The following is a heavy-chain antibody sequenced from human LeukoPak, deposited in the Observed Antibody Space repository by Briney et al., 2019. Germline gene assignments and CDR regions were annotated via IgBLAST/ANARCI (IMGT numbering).Heavy chain of an antibody. CDR3: ARDRTYSDILI. D-gene: IGHD3-9*01. CDR1: GFTFSSYE. V-gene: IGHV3-48*03. J-gene: IGHJ4*02. CDR2: ISTSGSTT. Sequence: PGGSLRLSCAASGFTFSSYEMNWVRQAPGKGLEWVAYISTSGSTTYYADSVKGRFTISRDNAKSSLYLQMNSLRADDTAVYYCARDRTYSDILIWGQGTLVTVSS.